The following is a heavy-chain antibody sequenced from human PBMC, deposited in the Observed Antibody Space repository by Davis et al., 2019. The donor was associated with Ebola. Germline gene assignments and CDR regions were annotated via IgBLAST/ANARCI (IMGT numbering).Heavy chain of an antibody. CDR3: ARGPILAALDY. CDR1: GFTFSSYA. CDR2: IYAGGNT. V-gene: IGHV3-23*03. D-gene: IGHD6-6*01. J-gene: IGHJ4*02. Sequence: GESLKISCAASGFTFSSYAMTWVRQAPGQGLEWVSFIYAGGNTYYADSVKSRFTISRDKSGNTLYLQMDSLRADDTAVYYCARGPILAALDYWGQGTLVIVSS.